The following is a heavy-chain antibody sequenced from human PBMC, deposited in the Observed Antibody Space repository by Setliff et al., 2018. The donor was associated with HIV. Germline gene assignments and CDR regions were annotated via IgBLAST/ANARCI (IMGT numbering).Heavy chain of an antibody. J-gene: IGHJ4*02. Sequence: SQTLSLTCAISGDSVSSNSAAWNWIRQSPSRGLEWLGRTYYRSKWYNDYALSVKSRISISPDTSNNQFSLQLSSVTPEGTAVYYCARGSYNSGLLWGQGTLVTVSS. D-gene: IGHD6-19*01. CDR1: GDSVSSNSAA. CDR2: TYYRSKWYN. V-gene: IGHV6-1*01. CDR3: ARGSYNSGLL.